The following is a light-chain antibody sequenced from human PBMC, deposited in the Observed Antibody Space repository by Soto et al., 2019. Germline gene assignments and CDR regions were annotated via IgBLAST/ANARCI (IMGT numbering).Light chain of an antibody. CDR2: DAS. Sequence: DIQMAQSPSSLCGSVGDGVTVTWRASQTISSWLAWYQQKPGKAPKLLIYDASSLESGVPSRFSGSESGTEFTLTISSLQPDDFATYYCQKYNSYPLNCGGGTK. CDR1: QTISSW. J-gene: IGKJ4*01. CDR3: QKYNSYPLN. V-gene: IGKV1-5*01.